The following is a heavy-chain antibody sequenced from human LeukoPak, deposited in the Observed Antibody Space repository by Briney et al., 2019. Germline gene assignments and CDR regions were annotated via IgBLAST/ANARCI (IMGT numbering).Heavy chain of an antibody. D-gene: IGHD2-2*01. Sequence: GGSLRLSCAASGFTFSSYGMHWVRQAPGKGLEWVAVIWYDGSNKYHADSVKGRFTISRDNSKNTLYLQMNSLRVDDTAVYYCASRSPALDYWGQGTLVTVSS. J-gene: IGHJ4*02. CDR3: ASRSPALDY. V-gene: IGHV3-33*01. CDR2: IWYDGSNK. CDR1: GFTFSSYG.